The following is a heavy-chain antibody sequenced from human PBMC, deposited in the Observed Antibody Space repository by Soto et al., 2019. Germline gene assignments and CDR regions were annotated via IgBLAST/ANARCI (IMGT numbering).Heavy chain of an antibody. CDR2: TYYRSKWYN. CDR1: GDSVSSNSAA. CDR3: ARGGAAAGITHFDY. J-gene: IGHJ4*02. Sequence: KQSQTLSLTCAISGDSVSSNSAAWNWIRQSPSRGLEWLGRTYYRSKWYNDYAVSVKSRITINPDTSKNQFSLQLNSVTPEDTAVYYCARGGAAAGITHFDYWGQGTLVTVSS. V-gene: IGHV6-1*01. D-gene: IGHD6-13*01.